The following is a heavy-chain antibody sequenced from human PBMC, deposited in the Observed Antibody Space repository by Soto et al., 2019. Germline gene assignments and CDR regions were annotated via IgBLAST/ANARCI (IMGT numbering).Heavy chain of an antibody. CDR2: IYYSGST. V-gene: IGHV4-59*01. J-gene: IGHJ2*01. Sequence: QVQLQESGPGLVKPSETLSLTCTVSGGSISSYYWSWIRQPPGKGLEWIGYIYYSGSTNYNPSLKSRVTISVDTSKNQFSLKLSSVTAADTAVYYCARGLRDFWSGYQLWYFDLWGRGTLVTVSS. CDR3: ARGLRDFWSGYQLWYFDL. D-gene: IGHD3-3*01. CDR1: GGSISSYY.